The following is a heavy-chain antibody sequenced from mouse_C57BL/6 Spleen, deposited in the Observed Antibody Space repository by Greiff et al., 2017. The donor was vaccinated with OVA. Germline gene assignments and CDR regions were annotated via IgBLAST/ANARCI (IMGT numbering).Heavy chain of an antibody. CDR3: AKHVRYYGSSYDAMDY. D-gene: IGHD1-1*01. J-gene: IGHJ4*01. CDR1: GLSLASDG. CDR2: VWGGGRT. Sequence: VQLREYVPGLVAPSQSPSIACTLSGLSLASDGVDWVRLPPRKGREWLGLVWGGGRTNYNSALMSRLSISKDNSKSQVFLKMNSLQTDDTAMYYCAKHVRYYGSSYDAMDYWGQGTSVTVSS. V-gene: IGHV2-9*01.